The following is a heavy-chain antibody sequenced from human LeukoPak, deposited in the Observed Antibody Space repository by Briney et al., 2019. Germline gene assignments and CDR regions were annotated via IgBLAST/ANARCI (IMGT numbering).Heavy chain of an antibody. Sequence: SETLSLTCTVSGGSISSYYWSWIRQPPGKGLEWIGHIYYSGSTNYNPSLKSRVTMSIDTSKNHFSLKLTSVTAADTATYYCARETSLAGFASGLGFNYWGQGILVSVSS. CDR3: ARETSLAGFASGLGFNY. J-gene: IGHJ4*02. CDR2: IYYSGST. D-gene: IGHD6-19*01. V-gene: IGHV4-59*01. CDR1: GGSISSYY.